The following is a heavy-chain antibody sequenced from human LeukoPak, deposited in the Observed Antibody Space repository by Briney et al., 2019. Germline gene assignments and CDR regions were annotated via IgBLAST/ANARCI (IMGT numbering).Heavy chain of an antibody. J-gene: IGHJ4*02. CDR3: AKDSLEIVVVRAALDY. Sequence: GGSLRLSCAASGFTFSSYGMHWVRQAPGKGLEWVAFIRYDGSNKYYADSVKGRFTISRDNSKNTLYLQMNSLRAEDTAVYYCAKDSLEIVVVRAALDYWGQGTLVTVSS. CDR1: GFTFSSYG. D-gene: IGHD2-2*01. CDR2: IRYDGSNK. V-gene: IGHV3-30*02.